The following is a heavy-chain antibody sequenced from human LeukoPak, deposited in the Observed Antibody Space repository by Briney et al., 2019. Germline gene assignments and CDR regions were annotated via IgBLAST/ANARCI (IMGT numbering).Heavy chain of an antibody. V-gene: IGHV3-30-3*01. CDR2: ISYDGSNK. Sequence: GRSLRLSCTASGFTFSSYAMHWVRQAPGKGLQWVAVISYDGSNKYYADSVKGRFTISRDNSKNTLYLQMNSPRAEDTAVYYCARYCSGGDCYSKALDYWGQGILVTVSS. J-gene: IGHJ4*02. CDR3: ARYCSGGDCYSKALDY. D-gene: IGHD2-15*01. CDR1: GFTFSSYA.